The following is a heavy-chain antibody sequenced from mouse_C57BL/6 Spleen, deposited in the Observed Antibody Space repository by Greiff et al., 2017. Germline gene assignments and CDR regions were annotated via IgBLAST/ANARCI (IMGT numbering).Heavy chain of an antibody. CDR1: GFTFSSYA. CDR2: ISDGGSYT. Sequence: EVQGVESGGGLVKPGGSLKLSCAASGFTFSSYAMSWVRQTPEKRLEWVATISDGGSYTYYPDNVKGRFTISSDNAKNNLYLQMSHLKSEDTAMYYCARDGRVYYEYEEYFDVWGTGTTVTVSS. D-gene: IGHD2-4*01. V-gene: IGHV5-4*01. CDR3: ARDGRVYYEYEEYFDV. J-gene: IGHJ1*03.